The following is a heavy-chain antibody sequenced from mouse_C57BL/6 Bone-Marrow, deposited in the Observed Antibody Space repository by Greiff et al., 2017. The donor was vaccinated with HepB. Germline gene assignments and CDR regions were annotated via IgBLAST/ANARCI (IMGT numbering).Heavy chain of an antibody. V-gene: IGHV14-2*01. CDR2: IDPEDGET. Sequence: EVQLQQSGAELVKPGASVKLSCTASGFNIKDYYMHWVKQRTEQGLEWIGRIDPEDGETKNAPKFQGKATITAGTSSNPAYLQLSSLTSEDTAVYYCAYYYGSSSYFDYWGQGTTLTVSS. CDR3: AYYYGSSSYFDY. CDR1: GFNIKDYY. D-gene: IGHD1-1*01. J-gene: IGHJ2*01.